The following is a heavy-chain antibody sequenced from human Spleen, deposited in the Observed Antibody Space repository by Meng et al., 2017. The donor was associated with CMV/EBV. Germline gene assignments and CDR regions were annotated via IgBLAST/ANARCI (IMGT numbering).Heavy chain of an antibody. CDR1: GFIFSGYD. J-gene: IGHJ3*02. V-gene: IGHV3-48*03. Sequence: GGSLRLSCATSGFIFSGYDINWVRQAPGKGLEWVSYISSSGGTVYYADSVKGRFTISRDKAKNSLYVQMNSLRPEDTATYYCVGEGAAGSFDIWGQGTMVTVSS. CDR3: VGEGAAGSFDI. CDR2: ISSSGGTV.